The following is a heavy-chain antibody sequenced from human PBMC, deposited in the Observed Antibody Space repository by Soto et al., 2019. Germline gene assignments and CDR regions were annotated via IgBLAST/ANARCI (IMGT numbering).Heavy chain of an antibody. J-gene: IGHJ4*02. CDR1: GGSIRSGGYY. Sequence: SSETLSLTCTVSGGSIRSGGYYWTWIRQHPGKGLEWIGYIYYTGSTYYNPSLKSRVTISVDTSKNQFSLKLSSVTAADTAVYYCARTLGYCSSTSCYGPLHFDYWGQGTLVTVSS. V-gene: IGHV4-61*08. D-gene: IGHD2-2*01. CDR3: ARTLGYCSSTSCYGPLHFDY. CDR2: IYYTGST.